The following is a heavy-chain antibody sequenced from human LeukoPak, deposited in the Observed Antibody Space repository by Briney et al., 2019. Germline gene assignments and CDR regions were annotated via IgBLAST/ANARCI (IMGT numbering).Heavy chain of an antibody. D-gene: IGHD6-13*01. V-gene: IGHV3-30*18. J-gene: IGHJ4*02. Sequence: PGRSLRLSCAASGFTFNNYGMHYVRQAPGKGLEWVAVISDEGRNKNYADSVKGRFTISRDSSNNTLYLQMNSLRAEDTGVYFCAKDRETTASGTFDFRGQGTLVTVSS. CDR1: GFTFNNYG. CDR2: ISDEGRNK. CDR3: AKDRETTASGTFDF.